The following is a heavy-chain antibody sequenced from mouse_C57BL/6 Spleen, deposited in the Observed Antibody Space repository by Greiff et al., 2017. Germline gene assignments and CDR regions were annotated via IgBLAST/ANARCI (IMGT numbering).Heavy chain of an antibody. V-gene: IGHV1-9*01. D-gene: IGHD1-1*01. CDR1: GYTFTGYW. J-gene: IGHJ2*01. CDR3: ARGGTTVVEDY. CDR2: ILPGSGST. Sequence: QVQLQQSGAELMKPGASVKLSCKATGYTFTGYWIEWVKQRPGHGLEWIGEILPGSGSTNSNEKFKGKATFTADTSSNTAYMQLSSLTTEDSAIYYCARGGTTVVEDYWGQCTTLTFSS.